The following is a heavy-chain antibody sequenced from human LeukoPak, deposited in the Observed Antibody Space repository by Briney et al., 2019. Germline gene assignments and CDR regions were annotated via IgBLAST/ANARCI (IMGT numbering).Heavy chain of an antibody. Sequence: GGSLRLSCAASGFTFSSYAMSWVRQAPGKGLEWVSAISGSGGSAYYADSVKGRFTISRDNSKHTLYLQMNSLRAEDTAVYYCAKDRWLEWELPNDYWGQGTLVTVSS. V-gene: IGHV3-23*01. CDR2: ISGSGGSA. CDR1: GFTFSSYA. J-gene: IGHJ4*02. CDR3: AKDRWLEWELPNDY. D-gene: IGHD1-26*01.